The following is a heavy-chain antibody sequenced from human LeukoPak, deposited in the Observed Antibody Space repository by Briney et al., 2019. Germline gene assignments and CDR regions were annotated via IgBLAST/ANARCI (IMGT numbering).Heavy chain of an antibody. Sequence: KPSQTLSLTCAVSGGSISSGGYSWSWIRQPPGKGLEWIVYIYHSGSTYYNPSLKSRVTISVDRSKNQFSLKLSSVTAADTAVYYCAREHEPRRGAFDIWGQGTMVTVSS. D-gene: IGHD3-10*01. J-gene: IGHJ3*02. CDR1: GGSISSGGYS. CDR3: AREHEPRRGAFDI. V-gene: IGHV4-30-2*01. CDR2: IYHSGST.